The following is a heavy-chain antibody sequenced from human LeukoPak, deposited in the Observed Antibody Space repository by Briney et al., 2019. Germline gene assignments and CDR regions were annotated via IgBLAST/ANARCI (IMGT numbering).Heavy chain of an antibody. V-gene: IGHV3-30*02. J-gene: IGHJ6*03. CDR3: ATKTSGIFVDYYYMDV. Sequence: GGSLRLSCAASALTFSNYGMHWGRQGPGKGLEWGAFIRYDGTNKYYADSVRGRLTISRENSQNTLYLQMKSLRAEDTAVYYCATKTSGIFVDYYYMDVWGKGTTVTVSS. CDR1: ALTFSNYG. D-gene: IGHD2-15*01. CDR2: IRYDGTNK.